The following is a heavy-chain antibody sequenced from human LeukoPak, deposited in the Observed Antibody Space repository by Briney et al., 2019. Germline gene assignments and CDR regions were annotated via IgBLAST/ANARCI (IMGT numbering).Heavy chain of an antibody. CDR1: GFTLDAYA. CDR2: ISWNSGSK. J-gene: IGHJ4*02. CDR3: AKANHYGDYLDY. D-gene: IGHD4-17*01. V-gene: IGHV3-9*01. Sequence: GGSLRLSCAASGFTLDAYAMYWVRQAPGKGLEWVSGISWNSGSKGYADSVKGRFTISRDNAKDSLYLQMNSLRAEDTALYYCAKANHYGDYLDYWGQGTLVPVSS.